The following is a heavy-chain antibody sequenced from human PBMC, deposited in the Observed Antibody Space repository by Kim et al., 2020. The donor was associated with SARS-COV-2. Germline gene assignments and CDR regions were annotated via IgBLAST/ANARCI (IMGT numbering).Heavy chain of an antibody. D-gene: IGHD3-22*01. V-gene: IGHV4-59*01. Sequence: SETLSLTCTVSGGSISSYYWSWIRQPPGKGLEWIGYIYYSGSTNSTPSLTSRVTISVDTSKNPFSLKLSSVTAADTAVYYCAKAYYYDSSGYYGPYYYYYGMDVGGQGTTVTVAS. CDR3: AKAYYYDSSGYYGPYYYYYGMDV. CDR1: GGSISSYY. J-gene: IGHJ6*02. CDR2: IYYSGST.